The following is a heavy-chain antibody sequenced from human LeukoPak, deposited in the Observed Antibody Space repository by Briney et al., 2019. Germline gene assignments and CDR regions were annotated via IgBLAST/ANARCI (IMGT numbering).Heavy chain of an antibody. Sequence: GGSLRLSCAASGFTFSSYGMHWVRQAPGKGLEWVAVIWYDGSNKYYADSVKGRFTISRDNSKNTLYLQMNSLRAEDTAVYYCAKATGIAVLYYFDYWGQGTLVTVSS. J-gene: IGHJ4*02. V-gene: IGHV3-33*06. CDR3: AKATGIAVLYYFDY. CDR1: GFTFSSYG. CDR2: IWYDGSNK. D-gene: IGHD6-19*01.